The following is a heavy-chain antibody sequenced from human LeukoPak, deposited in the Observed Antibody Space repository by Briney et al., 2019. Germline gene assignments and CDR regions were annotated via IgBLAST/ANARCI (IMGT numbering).Heavy chain of an antibody. V-gene: IGHV1-2*06. D-gene: IGHD3-3*01. CDR1: GYTFTGYY. J-gene: IGHJ4*02. CDR2: INPNSGGT. Sequence: ASVKVSCKASGYTFTGYYMHWVRQAPGQGLEWMGRINPNSGGTNYAQKFQGRVTMTRDTSISTAYMELSRLRSDDTAVYYCARSLKYYDFWSGSYYFDYWGQGTLVTVSS. CDR3: ARSLKYYDFWSGSYYFDY.